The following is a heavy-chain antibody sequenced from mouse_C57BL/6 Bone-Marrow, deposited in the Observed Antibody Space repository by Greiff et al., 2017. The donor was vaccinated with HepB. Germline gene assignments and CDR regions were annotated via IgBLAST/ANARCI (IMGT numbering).Heavy chain of an antibody. Sequence: QVQLKQSGAELARPGASVKLSCKASGYTFTSYGISWVKQRTGQGLEWIGEIYPRSGNTYYNEKFKGKATLTADKSSSTAYMELRSLTSEDSAVYFCARSLNYYSNFDYWGQGTTLTVSS. J-gene: IGHJ2*01. D-gene: IGHD2-5*01. CDR2: IYPRSGNT. V-gene: IGHV1-81*01. CDR3: ARSLNYYSNFDY. CDR1: GYTFTSYG.